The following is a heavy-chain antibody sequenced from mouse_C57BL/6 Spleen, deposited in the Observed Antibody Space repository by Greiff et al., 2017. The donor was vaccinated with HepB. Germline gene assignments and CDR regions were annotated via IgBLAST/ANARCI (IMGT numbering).Heavy chain of an antibody. CDR3: ARKEAIYYDYDGFAY. Sequence: VQLVESGGGLVKPGGSLKLSCAASGFTFSDYGMHWVRQAPEKGLEWVAYISSGSSTIYYADTVKGRFTISRDNAKNTLFLQMTSLRSEDTAMYYCARKEAIYYDYDGFAYWGQGTLVTVSA. CDR2: ISSGSSTI. V-gene: IGHV5-17*01. J-gene: IGHJ3*01. D-gene: IGHD2-4*01. CDR1: GFTFSDYG.